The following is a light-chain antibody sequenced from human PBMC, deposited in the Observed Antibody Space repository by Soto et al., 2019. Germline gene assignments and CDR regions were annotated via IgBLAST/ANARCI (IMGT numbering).Light chain of an antibody. Sequence: DIQMTQSPSSLSASVGDRVTITCRASQSISRYLNWYQQQPGKAPKLLIYAASNLQSGVPSRFSGSGSGTAFTLTISSLQPEDFATYYCQQSYITPWTFGQVTKVEIK. CDR1: QSISRY. CDR2: AAS. J-gene: IGKJ1*01. CDR3: QQSYITPWT. V-gene: IGKV1-39*01.